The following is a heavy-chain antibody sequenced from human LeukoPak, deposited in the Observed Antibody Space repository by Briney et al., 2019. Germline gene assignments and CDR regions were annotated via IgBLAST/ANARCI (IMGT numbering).Heavy chain of an antibody. V-gene: IGHV4-4*07. CDR3: ARDWHYYDSSGYYYTHFDY. CDR2: IYTSGST. D-gene: IGHD3-22*01. Sequence: PSETLSLTCTVSGGSISSYYWSWIRQPAGKGLEWIGRIYTSGSTNYNPSLKSGVTMSVDTSKNQFSLKLSSVTAADTAVYYCARDWHYYDSSGYYYTHFDYWGQGTLVTVSS. J-gene: IGHJ4*02. CDR1: GGSISSYY.